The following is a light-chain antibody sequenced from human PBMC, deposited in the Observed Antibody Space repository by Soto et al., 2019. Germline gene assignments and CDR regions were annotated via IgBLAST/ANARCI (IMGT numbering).Light chain of an antibody. V-gene: IGLV2-14*01. Sequence: QSALTQPASVSGSPGQSITISCTGTSSDVGNFNSVSWYRQHPDKAPELMIYEVTNRPSGVSNRFSGSKSGNTASLTISGLQAEDGADYYCSSYTTSTTVVFGGGTKLTVL. CDR2: EVT. CDR1: SSDVGNFNS. J-gene: IGLJ2*01. CDR3: SSYTTSTTVV.